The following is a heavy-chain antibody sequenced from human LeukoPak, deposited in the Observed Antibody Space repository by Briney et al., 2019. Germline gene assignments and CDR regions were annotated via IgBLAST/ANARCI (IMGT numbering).Heavy chain of an antibody. Sequence: ASVKVSCKASGYTCTGNYLHWVRRAPGQGLEWMALINPNVGSTDYAQKFQGRVTMTRDTSTSTVYMELRSLRSEDTAVYYCARGHCSSASCRYYFDYWGQGTLVTVSS. CDR1: GYTCTGNY. J-gene: IGHJ4*02. D-gene: IGHD2-2*01. V-gene: IGHV1-46*01. CDR3: ARGHCSSASCRYYFDY. CDR2: INPNVGST.